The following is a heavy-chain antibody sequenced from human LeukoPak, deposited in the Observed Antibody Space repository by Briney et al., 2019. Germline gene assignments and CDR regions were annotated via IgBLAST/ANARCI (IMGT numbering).Heavy chain of an antibody. V-gene: IGHV3-23*01. CDR2: ISSTGGTA. Sequence: PGGSLRLSCAASGFTFSSFGMSWVRQAPGKGLEWVSAISSTGGTAYYADSVKGRFTISRDNSKNTPYLQMNSLRAEDTAIYYCAKNGDRGAYCSGGSCYPYYYYNMDVWGKGTTVTISS. CDR3: AKNGDRGAYCSGGSCYPYYYYNMDV. D-gene: IGHD2-15*01. J-gene: IGHJ6*03. CDR1: GFTFSSFG.